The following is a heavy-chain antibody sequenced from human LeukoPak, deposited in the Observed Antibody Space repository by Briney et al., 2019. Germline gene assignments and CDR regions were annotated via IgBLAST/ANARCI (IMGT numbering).Heavy chain of an antibody. V-gene: IGHV3-23*01. D-gene: IGHD3-16*01. CDR2: LIGSDGTT. CDR1: GFTFSSYS. J-gene: IGHJ3*02. Sequence: GGSLRLSCAASGFTFSSYSMSWVRQAPGKGLEWVSDLIGSDGTTYYADSVKGRFTISRDNSKNTLYLQMSSLRDDDTAVYFCAKDQSGGIRAFDIWGQGTMVTVSS. CDR3: AKDQSGGIRAFDI.